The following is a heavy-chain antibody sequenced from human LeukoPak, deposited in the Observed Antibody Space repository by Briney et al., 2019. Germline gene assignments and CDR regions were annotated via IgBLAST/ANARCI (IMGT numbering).Heavy chain of an antibody. D-gene: IGHD6-13*01. Sequence: ASVKVSCKASGYTFTGYYMHWVRQAPGQGLEWMGWINPNSGGTNYAQKFQGRVTMTRDTSISTAYMELSRLRSDDTAVYYCARDESSSWSNWFGPWGQGTLVTVSS. V-gene: IGHV1-2*02. CDR3: ARDESSSWSNWFGP. J-gene: IGHJ5*02. CDR1: GYTFTGYY. CDR2: INPNSGGT.